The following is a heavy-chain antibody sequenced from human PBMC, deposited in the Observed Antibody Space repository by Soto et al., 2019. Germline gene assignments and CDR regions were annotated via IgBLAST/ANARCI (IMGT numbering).Heavy chain of an antibody. J-gene: IGHJ5*02. V-gene: IGHV3-53*01. CDR3: ARVLELRSRFDP. CDR1: GFTVSSNY. Sequence: GGSLRLSCAASGFTVSSNYMSWVRQAPGKGLEWVSVIYSGGSTYYADSVKGRFTISRDNSKNTLYLQMNSLRAEDTAVYYCARVLELRSRFDPWGQGTLVTVSS. D-gene: IGHD1-7*01. CDR2: IYSGGST.